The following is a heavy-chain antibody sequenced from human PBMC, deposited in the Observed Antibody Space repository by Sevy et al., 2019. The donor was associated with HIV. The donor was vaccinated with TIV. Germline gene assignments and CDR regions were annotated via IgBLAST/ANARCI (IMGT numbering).Heavy chain of an antibody. D-gene: IGHD2-21*02. Sequence: ASVKVSCKASGYTFTGYGISWVRQAPGQGLEWMGWISAYNGNINYAQKLQGRVTMTTDTSTSTAYMELRSLRSDDTAVYYCARDLGGYGGNSIDYWGQGTLVTVSS. CDR2: ISAYNGNI. V-gene: IGHV1-18*01. CDR1: GYTFTGYG. CDR3: ARDLGGYGGNSIDY. J-gene: IGHJ4*02.